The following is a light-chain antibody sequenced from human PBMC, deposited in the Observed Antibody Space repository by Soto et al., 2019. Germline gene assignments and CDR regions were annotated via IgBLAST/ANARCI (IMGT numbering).Light chain of an antibody. CDR1: QTISIF. CDR2: TAS. J-gene: IGKJ4*01. Sequence: DIQMPWSPSSLSAPVGERVTITCLASQTISIFLNWYPHKPGKPPTLLIYTASSLQSGVPSRFSGSGSGTDFTLTISSLQPEDAATYYCLQRDTYPLTFGGGTKVDIK. V-gene: IGKV1-39*01. CDR3: LQRDTYPLT.